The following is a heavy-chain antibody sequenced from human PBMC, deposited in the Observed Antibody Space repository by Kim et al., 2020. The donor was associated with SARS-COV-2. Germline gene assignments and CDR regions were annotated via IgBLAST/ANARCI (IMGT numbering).Heavy chain of an antibody. V-gene: IGHV3-23*01. CDR1: GFTFSSYA. CDR2: VSGSGGSS. D-gene: IGHD1-1*01. CDR3: AKGESNNCSFFDY. Sequence: GGSLRLSCAASGFTFSSYAMSWVRQAPGKGPEWVSLVSGSGGSSYQADAVKGRFAISRDNSKKTLYLQMNSLRAEDTALYYCAKGESNNCSFFDYWGQGTLVTVSS. J-gene: IGHJ4*02.